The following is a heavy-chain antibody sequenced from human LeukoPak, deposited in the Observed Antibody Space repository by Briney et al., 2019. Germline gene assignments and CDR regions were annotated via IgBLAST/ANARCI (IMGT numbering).Heavy chain of an antibody. J-gene: IGHJ4*02. CDR2: INTDGSST. Sequence: QPGGSLRLSCAASGFTFSSYWMHWVRHAPGKELVWVSRINTDGSSTSYADSVKGRFTISRDNAKNTLYLQMNSLRAEDTAVYYCAREQMGLAAADYYFDYWGQGTLVTVSS. CDR1: GFTFSSYW. CDR3: AREQMGLAAADYYFDY. D-gene: IGHD6-13*01. V-gene: IGHV3-74*01.